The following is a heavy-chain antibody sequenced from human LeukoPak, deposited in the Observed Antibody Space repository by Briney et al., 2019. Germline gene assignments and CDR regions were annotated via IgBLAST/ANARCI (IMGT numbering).Heavy chain of an antibody. D-gene: IGHD3-22*01. V-gene: IGHV3-23*01. CDR2: ISGSGGST. Sequence: GGSLRLSCAASGFTFSSYAMNWVRQAPGKGLEWVSVISGSGGSTYYAASVRGRFTISRDNSKNTLDLQMNSLRAEDMAVYYCAKHSYYDSSSYYSHFDYWGQGTLVTVHS. J-gene: IGHJ4*02. CDR3: AKHSYYDSSSYYSHFDY. CDR1: GFTFSSYA.